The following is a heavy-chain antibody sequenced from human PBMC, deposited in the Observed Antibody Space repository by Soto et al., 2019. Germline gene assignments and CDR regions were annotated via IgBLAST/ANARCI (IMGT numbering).Heavy chain of an antibody. V-gene: IGHV1-18*01. D-gene: IGHD2-2*01. CDR3: ARETIVVVPAATQYYYYGMDV. J-gene: IGHJ6*02. CDR2: ISAYNGNT. CDR1: GYTFTSYV. Sequence: ASVKVSCKASGYTFTSYVISWVRQAPGQGLEWMGWISAYNGNTNYAQKLQGRVTMTTDTSTSTAYMELRSLRSDDTAVYYCARETIVVVPAATQYYYYGMDVWGQGTTVTVSS.